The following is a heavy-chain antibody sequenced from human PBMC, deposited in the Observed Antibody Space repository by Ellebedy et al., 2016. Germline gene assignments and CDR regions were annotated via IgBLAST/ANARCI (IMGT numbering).Heavy chain of an antibody. V-gene: IGHV1-46*01. J-gene: IGHJ5*02. Sequence: ASVKVSCKTSGYHFSTYDVHWVRQAHGQGLEWMGVTNPRNGETRLAERFQGRLSMAFDTSTTTFYMELNSLRSDDTALYFCAREDFSSFWGSFSPNNWFDPWGQGTLVTVSS. D-gene: IGHD3-16*01. CDR3: AREDFSSFWGSFSPNNWFDP. CDR1: GYHFSTYD. CDR2: TNPRNGET.